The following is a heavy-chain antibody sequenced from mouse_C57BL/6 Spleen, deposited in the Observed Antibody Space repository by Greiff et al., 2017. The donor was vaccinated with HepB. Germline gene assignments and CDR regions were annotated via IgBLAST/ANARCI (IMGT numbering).Heavy chain of an antibody. CDR1: GFTFSDYY. CDR2: ISNGGGST. V-gene: IGHV5-12*01. Sequence: DVMLVESGGGLVQPGGSLKLSCAASGFTFSDYYMYWVRQTPEKRLEWVAYISNGGGSTYYPDTVKGRFTISRDNAKNTLYLQMSRLKSEDTAMYYCARPGTGGHFDYWGQGTTLTVSS. D-gene: IGHD4-1*01. J-gene: IGHJ2*01. CDR3: ARPGTGGHFDY.